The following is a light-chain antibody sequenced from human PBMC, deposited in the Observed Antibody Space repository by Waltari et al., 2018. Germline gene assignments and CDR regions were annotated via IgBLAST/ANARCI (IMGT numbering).Light chain of an antibody. J-gene: IGKJ4*01. CDR2: DAS. CDR3: QQRSNWPPLT. Sequence: EIVFTQSPATLSLSPGASVTLPCRASQRVSSYLAWYQQKPGQAPRLLIYDASNRATGIPARFSGSGSGTDFTLTISSLEPEDFAVYYCQQRSNWPPLTFGGGTKVEIK. CDR1: QRVSSY. V-gene: IGKV3-11*01.